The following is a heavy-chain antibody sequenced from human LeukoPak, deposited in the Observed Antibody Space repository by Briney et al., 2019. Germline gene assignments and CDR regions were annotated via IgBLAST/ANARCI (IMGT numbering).Heavy chain of an antibody. Sequence: GGSLRLSCAASGFTFSSYGMSWVRQAPGKGLEWVSAISGSGGSTYYADSVKGRFTISRDNSRNTLYLQMNSLRAEDTAVYYCARWYYYETTGLYYGSFDYWGQGTLVTVSS. J-gene: IGHJ4*02. CDR3: ARWYYYETTGLYYGSFDY. CDR1: GFTFSSYG. CDR2: ISGSGGST. V-gene: IGHV3-23*01. D-gene: IGHD3-22*01.